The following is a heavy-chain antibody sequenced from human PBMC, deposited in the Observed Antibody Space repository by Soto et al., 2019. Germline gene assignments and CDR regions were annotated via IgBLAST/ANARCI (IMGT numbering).Heavy chain of an antibody. Sequence: QITLKESGPTLVKPTQTLTLTCAFSGFSLNTRGVGVGWIRQPPGKALEWLALIYWDNDKRYSPSLKSRLTITKDTPKNHVVLMMTDMDPVDTATYYCAHNNYYGLGSVYWGQGTLVTVSS. J-gene: IGHJ4*02. CDR2: IYWDNDK. V-gene: IGHV2-5*02. CDR1: GFSLNTRGVG. D-gene: IGHD3-10*01. CDR3: AHNNYYGLGSVY.